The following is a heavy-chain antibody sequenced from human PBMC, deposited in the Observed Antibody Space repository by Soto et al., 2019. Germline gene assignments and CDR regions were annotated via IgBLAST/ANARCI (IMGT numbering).Heavy chain of an antibody. CDR2: ISAYNGNT. CDR1: GYTFITYG. D-gene: IGHD1-1*01. J-gene: IGHJ4*02. Sequence: QVQLVQSGAEVKKPGASMKVSCKASGYTFITYGINWVRQAPGQGLEWMAWISAYNGNTYYAQNFQGRVTITTDTSTSTAYMELRSLRSDDTAIYYCARGTYKDFWGQGTLVTVSS. V-gene: IGHV1-18*01. CDR3: ARGTYKDF.